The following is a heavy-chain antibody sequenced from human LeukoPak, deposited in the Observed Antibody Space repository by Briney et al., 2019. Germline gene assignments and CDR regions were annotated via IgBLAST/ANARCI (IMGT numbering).Heavy chain of an antibody. CDR2: INPNSGGT. Sequence: ASVKVSCKASGYTFSIYGFSWVRQAPGQGLEWMGWINPNSGGTNYAQKFQGRVTMTRDTSISTAYMELSRLRSDDTAVYYCATSWFGESFDYWGQGTLVTVSS. CDR1: GYTFSIYG. CDR3: ATSWFGESFDY. D-gene: IGHD3-10*01. J-gene: IGHJ4*02. V-gene: IGHV1-2*02.